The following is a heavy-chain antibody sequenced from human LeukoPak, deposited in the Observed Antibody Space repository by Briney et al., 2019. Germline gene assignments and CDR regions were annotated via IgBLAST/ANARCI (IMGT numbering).Heavy chain of an antibody. Sequence: SGTLSLTCTVSGGSLTTSNWWSWVRQPPGKGLEWIGEIHPSGGINYSPSLRSRATLSMDKPKNQFSLELSSVTAADTAVYYCAKDLGYQLLYWGQGTLVTVSS. V-gene: IGHV4-4*02. CDR1: GGSLTTSNW. D-gene: IGHD2-2*01. CDR2: IHPSGGI. CDR3: AKDLGYQLLY. J-gene: IGHJ4*02.